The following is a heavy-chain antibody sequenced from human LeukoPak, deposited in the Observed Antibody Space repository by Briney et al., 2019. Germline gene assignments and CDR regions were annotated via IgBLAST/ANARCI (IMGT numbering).Heavy chain of an antibody. CDR2: ISSSGSTI. J-gene: IGHJ4*02. D-gene: IGHD3-3*01. CDR1: GFTFSSYA. V-gene: IGHV3-48*03. Sequence: GGSLRLSCAASGFTFSSYAMNWVRQAPGKGLEWVAYISSSGSTIYYADSVKGRFTISRDSPKNSLYLQMNSLRAEDTAVYYCARGLRVFGSGWGQGTLVTVSS. CDR3: ARGLRVFGSG.